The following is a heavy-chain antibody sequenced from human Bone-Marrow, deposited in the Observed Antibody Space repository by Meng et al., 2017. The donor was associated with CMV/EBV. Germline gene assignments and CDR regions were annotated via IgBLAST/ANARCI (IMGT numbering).Heavy chain of an antibody. CDR1: GFTFSSYS. CDR2: ISSSNSYI. D-gene: IGHD4-11*01. J-gene: IGHJ6*02. CDR3: ARVAYSNYYSPDYYYYGMDV. V-gene: IGHV3-21*01. Sequence: GESLMISCAAPGFTFSSYSMNWVRQAPGTGLEWVSSISSSNSYIYYADSVKGRFTISRDNAKNSLYLQMNSLRAEDTAVYYCARVAYSNYYSPDYYYYGMDVWGQGTTVTVSS.